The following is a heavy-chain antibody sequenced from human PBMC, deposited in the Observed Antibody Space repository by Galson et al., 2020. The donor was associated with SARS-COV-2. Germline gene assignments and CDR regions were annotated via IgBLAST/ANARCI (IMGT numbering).Heavy chain of an antibody. D-gene: IGHD6-6*01. J-gene: IGHJ4*02. CDR1: NGSISSDY. V-gene: IGHV4-4*08. CDR2: FPSDGST. Sequence: SETLSLTCSVSNGSISSDYWAWIRQTPGKGLEWIGFFPSDGSTTYNPPPKSRFTISVDTSKNRFPLKLTSLTAADTAVYFCARYTTSSVSFDSWGQGPLVTVSS. CDR3: ARYTTSSVSFDS.